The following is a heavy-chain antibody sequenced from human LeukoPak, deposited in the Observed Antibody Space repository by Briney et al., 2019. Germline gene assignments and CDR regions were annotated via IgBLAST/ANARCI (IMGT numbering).Heavy chain of an antibody. J-gene: IGHJ3*02. V-gene: IGHV1-2*04. CDR2: INPNSGGT. Sequence: ASVKVSCKASGYTFTRYYMHWVRQAPGQGLEWRGWINPNSGGTNYAQKFQGWVTMTRDTSISTAYMELSRLRSDDTAVYYCARDRESGDAFDIWGQGTMVTVSS. CDR3: ARDRESGDAFDI. CDR1: GYTFTRYY.